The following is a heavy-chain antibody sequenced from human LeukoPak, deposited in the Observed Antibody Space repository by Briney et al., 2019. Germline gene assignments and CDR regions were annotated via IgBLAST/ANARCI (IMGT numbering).Heavy chain of an antibody. CDR3: ANIPLVYGSSGYGAFDI. V-gene: IGHV1-69*01. Sequence: SVKVSCKASGGTFSSYAISWVRQAPGQGLEWMGGIIPIFGTANYAQKFQGRVTITADESTSTAYMELSSLRSEDTAVYYCANIPLVYGSSGYGAFDIWGQGTMVTVSS. CDR2: IIPIFGTA. J-gene: IGHJ3*02. D-gene: IGHD3-22*01. CDR1: GGTFSSYA.